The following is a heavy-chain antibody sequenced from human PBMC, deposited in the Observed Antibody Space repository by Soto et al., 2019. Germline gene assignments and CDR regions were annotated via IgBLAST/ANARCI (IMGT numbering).Heavy chain of an antibody. Sequence: GGSLRLSCAASGFTFSSYWMHWVRQAPGKGLVWVSRINSDGSSTSYADSVKGRFTISRDNAKNTLYLQMNSLRAEDTAVYYCAREKSPPSSSWYYYYGMDVGGQWTPVTVSS. CDR3: AREKSPPSSSWYYYYGMDV. CDR1: GFTFSSYW. CDR2: INSDGSST. V-gene: IGHV3-74*01. J-gene: IGHJ6*02. D-gene: IGHD6-13*01.